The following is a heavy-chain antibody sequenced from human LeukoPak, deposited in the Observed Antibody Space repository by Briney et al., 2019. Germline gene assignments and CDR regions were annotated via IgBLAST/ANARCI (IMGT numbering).Heavy chain of an antibody. V-gene: IGHV3-74*01. CDR1: GFTFSSYW. J-gene: IGHJ6*02. CDR2: INSDGSST. D-gene: IGHD3-22*01. CDR3: ARARNYDSSGYLYPSGYYYGMDV. Sequence: GGSLRLSCAASGFTFSSYWMHWVRQAPGKGLVWVSRINSDGSSTSYADSVKGRFTISRDNAKNTLYLQMNSLRAEDTAVYYCARARNYDSSGYLYPSGYYYGMDVWGQGTTVTVSS.